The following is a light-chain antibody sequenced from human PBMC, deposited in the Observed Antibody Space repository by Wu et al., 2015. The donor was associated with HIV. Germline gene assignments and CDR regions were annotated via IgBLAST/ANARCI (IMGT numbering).Light chain of an antibody. V-gene: IGKV3-15*01. CDR1: QSVSSN. J-gene: IGKJ3*01. Sequence: EIVMTQSPATLSVSPGERATLSCRASQSVSSNLAWYQQIPGQAPRLLIYGASTRATGIPARFSGSGSGTEFTLTISSLQSEDFALYYCHQYTSWPPRDTFGPGTKVDIK. CDR2: GAS. CDR3: HQYTSWPPRDT.